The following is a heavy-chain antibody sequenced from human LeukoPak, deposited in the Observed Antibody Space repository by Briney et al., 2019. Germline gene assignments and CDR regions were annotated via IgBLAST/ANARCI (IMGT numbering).Heavy chain of an antibody. CDR2: ISGSGGST. V-gene: IGHV3-23*01. CDR3: AKDIVVVPAAYDAFDI. J-gene: IGHJ3*02. CDR1: GFTFSSYA. Sequence: GGSLRLSCAASGFTFSSYAMSWVRQAPGKGLEWVSAISGSGGSTYYADSVKGRFTISRDNSKDTLYLQMNSLRAEDTAVYYCAKDIVVVPAAYDAFDIWGQGTMVTVSS. D-gene: IGHD2-2*01.